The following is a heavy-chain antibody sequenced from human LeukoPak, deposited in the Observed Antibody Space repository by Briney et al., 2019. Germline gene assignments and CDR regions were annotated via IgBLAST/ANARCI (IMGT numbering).Heavy chain of an antibody. CDR2: IIPILGIA. V-gene: IGHV1-69*04. CDR1: GGTFSSYA. J-gene: IGHJ4*02. D-gene: IGHD1-1*01. CDR3: ARVEGWNEYYFDY. Sequence: AASVKVSCKASGGTFSSYAISWVRQAPGQGLEWMGRIIPILGIANYAQKFQGRVTIIADKSTSTAYMELSSLRSEDTAVYYCARVEGWNEYYFDYWGQGTLVTVSS.